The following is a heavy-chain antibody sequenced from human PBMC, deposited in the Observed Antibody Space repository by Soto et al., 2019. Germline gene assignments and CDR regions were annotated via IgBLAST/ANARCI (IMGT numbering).Heavy chain of an antibody. V-gene: IGHV3-48*03. CDR1: GFTFSSYE. CDR3: ARDRVGDTPDY. Sequence: EVQLVESGGGLVQPGGSLRLSCAASGFTFSSYEMNWVRQAPGKGLEWVSYISSSGSTIYYADSVKGRFTISRDNAKNSLMLQMNSLRAEDTAVYYCARDRVGDTPDYWGQGTLVTVSS. CDR2: ISSSGSTI. D-gene: IGHD1-26*01. J-gene: IGHJ4*02.